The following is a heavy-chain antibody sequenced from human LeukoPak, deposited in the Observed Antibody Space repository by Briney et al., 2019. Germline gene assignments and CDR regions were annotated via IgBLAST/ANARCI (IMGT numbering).Heavy chain of an antibody. D-gene: IGHD3-3*01. CDR2: IYYSGST. V-gene: IGHV4-39*01. CDR1: GGSISSSSYY. Sequence: PSETLSLTCTVSGGSISSSSYYWGWIRQPPGKGLEWIGSIYYSGSTYYNPSLKSRVTISVDTSKNQFSLKLSSVTAADTAVYYCARLGPAIFGVVIKSRYFDYWGQGTLVTVSS. J-gene: IGHJ4*02. CDR3: ARLGPAIFGVVIKSRYFDY.